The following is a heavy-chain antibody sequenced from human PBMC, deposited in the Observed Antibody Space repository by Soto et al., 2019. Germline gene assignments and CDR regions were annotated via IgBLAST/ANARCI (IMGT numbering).Heavy chain of an antibody. CDR1: XGXFSSYA. Sequence: QVQLVQSGAEVKKPGSSVKVSXTASXGXFSSYAISWVXQAPGQGLXWMGGITPIFGTAXYAQKFQGRVTFTADKSTXXXXXELSSLRSEYTAVYYCARDPYYYLRGYGMDVWGEGTTVMVSS. D-gene: IGHD3-10*01. CDR2: ITPIFGTA. V-gene: IGHV1-69*06. CDR3: ARDPYYYLRGYGMDV. J-gene: IGHJ6*04.